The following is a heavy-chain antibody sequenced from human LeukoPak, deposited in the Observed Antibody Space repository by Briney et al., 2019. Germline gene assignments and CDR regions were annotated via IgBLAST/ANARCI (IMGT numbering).Heavy chain of an antibody. CDR1: GYTFTSYY. CDR2: INPSGGST. V-gene: IGHV1-46*01. D-gene: IGHD4-17*01. CDR3: ATRNLTVTTLYYYYMDV. Sequence: ASVKVSCKASGYTFTSYYMHWVRQAPGQGLEWMGIINPSGGSTSYAQKFQGRVTMTRDMSTSTVYMELSSLRSEDTAVYYCATRNLTVTTLYYYYMDVWGKGTTVTVSS. J-gene: IGHJ6*03.